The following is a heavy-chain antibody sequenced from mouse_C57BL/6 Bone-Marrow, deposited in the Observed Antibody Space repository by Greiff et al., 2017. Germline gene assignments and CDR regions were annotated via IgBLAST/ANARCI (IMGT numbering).Heavy chain of an antibody. CDR3: ARGDYYGSSYGDY. D-gene: IGHD1-1*01. Sequence: DVKLVESGGGLVKPGGSLKLSFASSGFTFRCSAMSLFRPTPAQRLAWVATIRDGGSYTYYPDNVKGRFTISRDNAKNNLYLQMRHLKSEDTAMYYCARGDYYGSSYGDYWGQGTTLTVSS. CDR1: GFTFRCSA. J-gene: IGHJ2*01. V-gene: IGHV5-4*03. CDR2: IRDGGSYT.